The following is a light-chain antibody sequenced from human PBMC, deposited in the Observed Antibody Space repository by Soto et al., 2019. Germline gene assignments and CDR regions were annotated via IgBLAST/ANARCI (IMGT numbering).Light chain of an antibody. V-gene: IGLV2-8*01. CDR2: EVT. CDR3: SSYAGSNNFV. J-gene: IGLJ1*01. CDR1: SSDVGYYDY. Sequence: QSALTQPPSASGFPGQSVTISCTGTSSDVGYYDYVSWYQQHPGKAPKLVIYEVTKRPSGVPDRVSASKSGNTASLTVSGLRAEDEADYYCSSYAGSNNFVFGSGTQVTGL.